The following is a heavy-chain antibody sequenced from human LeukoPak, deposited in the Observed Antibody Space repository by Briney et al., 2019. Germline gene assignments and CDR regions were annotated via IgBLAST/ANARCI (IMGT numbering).Heavy chain of an antibody. CDR2: INPSGGST. CDR1: GYTFTSYY. V-gene: IGHV1-46*01. Sequence: ALVKVSCKASGYTFTSYYMHWVRQAPGQGLEWMGIINPSGGSTSYAQKFQDRVTMTRDTSTSTVYMELSSLRSEDTAVYYCARLSPIDYDILTGLDYYFDYWGQGTLVTVSS. CDR3: ARLSPIDYDILTGLDYYFDY. J-gene: IGHJ4*02. D-gene: IGHD3-9*01.